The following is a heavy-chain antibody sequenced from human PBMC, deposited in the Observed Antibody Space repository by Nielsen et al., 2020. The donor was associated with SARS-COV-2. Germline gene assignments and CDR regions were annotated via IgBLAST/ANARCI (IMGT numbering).Heavy chain of an antibody. D-gene: IGHD1-26*01. Sequence: GESLKISCAASGFTFSSYAMSWVRQAPGKGLEWVGRIKSKNDGGTADYATPMKGRFTISRDDSKNTIYLQLNNLETDDTAIYYCSTVLRWEQQGETDYWGQGTLVTVSS. CDR3: STVLRWEQQGETDY. CDR2: IKSKNDGGTA. V-gene: IGHV3-15*05. J-gene: IGHJ4*02. CDR1: GFTFSSYA.